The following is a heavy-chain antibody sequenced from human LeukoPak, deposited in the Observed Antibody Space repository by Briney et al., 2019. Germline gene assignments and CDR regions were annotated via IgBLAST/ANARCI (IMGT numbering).Heavy chain of an antibody. J-gene: IGHJ6*03. V-gene: IGHV5-51*01. CDR3: ARHVSSEWEPQGYYYYMDV. CDR1: GYSFTSYW. Sequence: GESLKISCKGSGYSFTSYWIGWVRQMPGKGLEWMGIIYPGDSDTRYSPSFQGQVTISADKSISTAYLQWSSLKASDTAMYYCARHVSSEWEPQGYYYYMDVWGKGTTVTVSS. D-gene: IGHD1-26*01. CDR2: IYPGDSDT.